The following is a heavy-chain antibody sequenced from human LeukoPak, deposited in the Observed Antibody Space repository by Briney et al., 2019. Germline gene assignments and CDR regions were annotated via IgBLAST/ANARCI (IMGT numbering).Heavy chain of an antibody. CDR2: IYYSGST. CDR1: GGSISSYY. CDR3: ARGWSREQQLVDYFDY. D-gene: IGHD6-13*01. V-gene: IGHV4-59*01. J-gene: IGHJ4*02. Sequence: PPETLSLTCTVSGGSISSYYWSWIRRPPGKGLEWIGYIYYSGSTNYNPSLKSRVTISVDTSKNQFSLKLSSVTAADTAVYYCARGWSREQQLVDYFDYWGQGTLVTVSS.